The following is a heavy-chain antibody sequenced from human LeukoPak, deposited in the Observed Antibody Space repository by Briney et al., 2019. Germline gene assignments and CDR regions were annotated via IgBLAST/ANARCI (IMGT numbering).Heavy chain of an antibody. D-gene: IGHD6-19*01. CDR1: GYTFTGYY. Sequence: ASVKVSCKASGYTFTGYYMHWVRQAPGQGLEWMGWINPNSGGTNYAQKFQGRVTMTRETSISTAYMELSRLRSDDTAVYYCARTAPSGYSSGWFTSYYYYGMDVWGQGTTVTVSS. CDR2: INPNSGGT. CDR3: ARTAPSGYSSGWFTSYYYYGMDV. V-gene: IGHV1-2*02. J-gene: IGHJ6*02.